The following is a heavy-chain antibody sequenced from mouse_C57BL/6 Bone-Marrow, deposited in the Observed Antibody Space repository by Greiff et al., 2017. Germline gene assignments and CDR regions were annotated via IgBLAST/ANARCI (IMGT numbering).Heavy chain of an antibody. CDR2: IDPENGDT. V-gene: IGHV14-4*01. J-gene: IGHJ2*01. Sequence: EVQLLQSGAELVRPGASVKLSCTASGYNITDYYMHWVKQRPEQGLEWIGWIDPENGDTKYATKFQGKATITADTSSSTAYLQLSSLTSEDTAVYYSTTGNLFCGGQGTTPPVSS. CDR3: TTGNLFC. CDR1: GYNITDYY. D-gene: IGHD6-1*01.